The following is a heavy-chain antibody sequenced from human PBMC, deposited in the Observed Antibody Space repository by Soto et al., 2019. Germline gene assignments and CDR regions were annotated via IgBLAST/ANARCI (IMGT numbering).Heavy chain of an antibody. CDR2: ISYDGSNK. J-gene: IGHJ6*02. Sequence: GGSLRLSCAASGFTFSSYAMHWVRQAPGKGLEWVAVISYDGSNKYYADSVKGRFTISRDNSKNTLYLQMNSLRAEDTAVYYYARTPTGEGAAAGPYYYYGMDVWGQGTTVTVSS. D-gene: IGHD6-13*01. CDR1: GFTFSSYA. V-gene: IGHV3-30-3*01. CDR3: ARTPTGEGAAAGPYYYYGMDV.